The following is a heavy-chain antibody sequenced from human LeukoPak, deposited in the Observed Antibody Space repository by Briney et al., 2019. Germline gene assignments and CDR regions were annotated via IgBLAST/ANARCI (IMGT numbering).Heavy chain of an antibody. J-gene: IGHJ4*02. CDR1: GFTFSSYA. D-gene: IGHD6-13*01. CDR3: AKSVGEIAAALSGGFFDY. CDR2: ISGSGGST. Sequence: PGGSLRLSCAASGFTFSSYAMSWVRQAPGKGLEWVSAISGSGGSTYYADSVKGRFTISRDNSKNTLYLQMNSLRAEDTAVYYCAKSVGEIAAALSGGFFDYWGQGTLVTVSS. V-gene: IGHV3-23*01.